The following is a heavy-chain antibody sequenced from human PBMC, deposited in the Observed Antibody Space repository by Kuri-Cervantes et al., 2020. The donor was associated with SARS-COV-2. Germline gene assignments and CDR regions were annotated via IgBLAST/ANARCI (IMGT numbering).Heavy chain of an antibody. V-gene: IGHV1-69*06. CDR1: GGTFSSYA. CDR2: IIPIFGTA. J-gene: IGHJ3*02. CDR3: ARDLQRGTFDI. Sequence: SVKVSCKASGGTFSSYAISWVRQAPGQGLEWMGGIIPIFGTANYAQKFQGRVTITADKSTSTAYMELSSLRSEDTALYYCARDLQRGTFDIWGQGTMVTVSS. D-gene: IGHD1-14*01.